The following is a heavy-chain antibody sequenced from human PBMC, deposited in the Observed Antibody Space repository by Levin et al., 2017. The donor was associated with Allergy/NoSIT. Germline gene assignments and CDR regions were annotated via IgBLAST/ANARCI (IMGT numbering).Heavy chain of an antibody. CDR3: ARDRSAFDI. J-gene: IGHJ3*02. CDR1: GFTFSSYA. CDR2: IPYDGSNK. V-gene: IGHV3-30-3*01. Sequence: GGSLRLSCAASGFTFSSYAMHWVRQAPGKGLEWVAVIPYDGSNKYYADSVKGRFTISRDNSKNTLYLQMNSLRAEDTAVYYCARDRSAFDIWGQGTMVTVSS.